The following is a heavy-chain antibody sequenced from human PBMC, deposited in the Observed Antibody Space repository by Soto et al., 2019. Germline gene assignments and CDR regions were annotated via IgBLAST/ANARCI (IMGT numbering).Heavy chain of an antibody. V-gene: IGHV3-33*01. J-gene: IGHJ3*02. D-gene: IGHD3-22*01. CDR3: ARAYYYDSSGPPEGAFDI. CDR2: IWYDGSNK. CDR1: GFTFSSYF. Sequence: GGSLRLSCAASGFTFSSYFMHWVRQAPGKGLEWVTVIWYDGSNKYYADSVKGRFTISRDNSKNTLYLQMNSLRAEDTAVYYCARAYYYDSSGPPEGAFDIWGQGTMVTVSS.